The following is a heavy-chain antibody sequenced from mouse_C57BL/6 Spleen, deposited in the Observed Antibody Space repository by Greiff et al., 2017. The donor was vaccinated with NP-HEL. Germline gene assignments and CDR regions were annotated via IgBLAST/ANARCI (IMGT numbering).Heavy chain of an antibody. D-gene: IGHD1-1*01. CDR1: GYAFTNYL. CDR2: INPGSGGT. J-gene: IGHJ2*01. Sequence: VQLQQSGAELVRPGTSVKVSCKASGYAFTNYLIEWVKQRPGQGLEWIGVINPGSGGTNYNEKFKGKATLTADKSSSTAYMQLSSLSSEDSAVYYCTREHYGRDWGQGTTLTVSS. CDR3: TREHYGRD. V-gene: IGHV1-54*01.